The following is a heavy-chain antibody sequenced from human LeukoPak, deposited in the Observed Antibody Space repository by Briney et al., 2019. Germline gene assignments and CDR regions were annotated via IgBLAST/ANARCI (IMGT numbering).Heavy chain of an antibody. J-gene: IGHJ4*02. CDR3: ARDLGGMAAAGTQIFDY. V-gene: IGHV1-2*02. CDR2: INPNSGGT. Sequence: VASVKVSCKASGYTFTGYYMHWVRQAPGQGLEWMGWINPNSGGTNYAQKFQGRVTMTRDTSISTAYMELSRLRSDDTAVYYCARDLGGMAAAGTQIFDYWGQGTLVTVSS. CDR1: GYTFTGYY. D-gene: IGHD6-13*01.